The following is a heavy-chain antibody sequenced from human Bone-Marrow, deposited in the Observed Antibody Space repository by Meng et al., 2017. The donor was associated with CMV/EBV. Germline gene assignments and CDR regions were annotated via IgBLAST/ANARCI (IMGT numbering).Heavy chain of an antibody. J-gene: IGHJ6*02. V-gene: IGHV1-69*04. CDR3: ARDGWEQLVRKDLYYYYYGMDV. CDR1: GGTFSSYT. D-gene: IGHD6-6*01. Sequence: SVKVSCKASGGTFSSYTISWVRQAPGQGLEWMGRIIPILGIANYAQKFQGRVTITADKSTSTAYMELSSLRSEDTAVYYCARDGWEQLVRKDLYYYYYGMDVWGQGTTVTVSS. CDR2: IIPILGIA.